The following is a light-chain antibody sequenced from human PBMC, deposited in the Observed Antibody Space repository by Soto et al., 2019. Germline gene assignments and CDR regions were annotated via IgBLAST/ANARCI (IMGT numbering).Light chain of an antibody. Sequence: EIVLRQSPATLSLSPGERATLSCTASQSVNSYLAWYQHRPGQAPRLLIYDTFNRATGVPARFSGSGSGTDFTLTISSLEPEDFAVYYCQHRTSRYTFGQGTKVDIK. CDR2: DTF. V-gene: IGKV3-11*01. J-gene: IGKJ2*01. CDR1: QSVNSY. CDR3: QHRTSRYT.